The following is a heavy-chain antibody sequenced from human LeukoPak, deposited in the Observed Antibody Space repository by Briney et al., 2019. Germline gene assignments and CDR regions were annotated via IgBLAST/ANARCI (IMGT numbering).Heavy chain of an antibody. V-gene: IGHV3-7*04. Sequence: GSLRLSWAASGFTFSSYAMTWVRQAPGKGLEWVANIKQDGSKKSYVDSVKGRFTISRDNAKNSLYLQMNSLRAEDTAIYYCTRVGYIDEGIDYWGQGTLVTVSS. D-gene: IGHD5-24*01. CDR2: IKQDGSKK. J-gene: IGHJ4*02. CDR1: GFTFSSYA. CDR3: TRVGYIDEGIDY.